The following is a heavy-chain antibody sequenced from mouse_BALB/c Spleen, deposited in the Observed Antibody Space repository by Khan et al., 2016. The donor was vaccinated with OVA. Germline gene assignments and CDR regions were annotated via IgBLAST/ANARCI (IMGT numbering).Heavy chain of an antibody. CDR1: GYSFTSYW. V-gene: IGHV1-87*01. CDR3: ARGRYGNWYFDV. J-gene: IGHJ1*01. Sequence: VQLQQSGAELARPGASVKLSCKASGYSFTSYWMQWVKQRPGQGLEWIGAIYPGDGDTRYTQTFKGKATLTADNSSSTAYMQLSSLAAEDSAIYYCARGRYGNWYFDVWGAGTTVTVSS. D-gene: IGHD2-1*01. CDR2: IYPGDGDT.